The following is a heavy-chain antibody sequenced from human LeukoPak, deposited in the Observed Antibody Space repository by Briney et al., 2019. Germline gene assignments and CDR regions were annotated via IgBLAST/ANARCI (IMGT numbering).Heavy chain of an antibody. D-gene: IGHD2-2*01. Sequence: ASVKVSCKASGYTFTSYGISWVRQAPGQGLEWMGWINPNSGGTNYAQKFQGRVTMTRDTSISTAYMELSRLRSDDTAVYYCARTYCSSTSCYAAFDYWGQGTLVTVSS. CDR1: GYTFTSYG. V-gene: IGHV1-2*02. CDR2: INPNSGGT. J-gene: IGHJ4*02. CDR3: ARTYCSSTSCYAAFDY.